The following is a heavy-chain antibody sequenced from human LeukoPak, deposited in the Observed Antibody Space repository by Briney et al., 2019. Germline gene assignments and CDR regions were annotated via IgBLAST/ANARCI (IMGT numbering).Heavy chain of an antibody. D-gene: IGHD3-22*01. CDR1: GYTFTAYY. J-gene: IGHJ4*02. Sequence: GASVKVSCKASGYTFTAYYMHWVRQAPGQGLEWMGWINPNSGGTNYAQKFQGRVTMTRDTSISTAYMELSRLRSDDTAVYYCAREGPYYYDSRPIDYWGQGTLVTVSS. CDR2: INPNSGGT. V-gene: IGHV1-2*02. CDR3: AREGPYYYDSRPIDY.